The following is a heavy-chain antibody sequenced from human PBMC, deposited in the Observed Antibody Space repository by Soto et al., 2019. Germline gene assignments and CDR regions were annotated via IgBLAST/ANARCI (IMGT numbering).Heavy chain of an antibody. CDR1: GGSISSGGYY. Sequence: QVQLQESGPGLVKPSQTLSLTCTVSGGSISSGGYYWSWIRQHPGKGLERIGYIYYSGSTYYNPSRKSRVTISVDTSKNQFSLKLSSVNAADTAVYYCARGLSNYSGYPDFDYWGQGTLVTVSS. V-gene: IGHV4-31*03. CDR3: ARGLSNYSGYPDFDY. CDR2: IYYSGST. D-gene: IGHD5-12*01. J-gene: IGHJ4*02.